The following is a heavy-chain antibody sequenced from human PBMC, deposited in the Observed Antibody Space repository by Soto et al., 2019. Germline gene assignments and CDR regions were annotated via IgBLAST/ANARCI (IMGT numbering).Heavy chain of an antibody. D-gene: IGHD5-18*01. J-gene: IGHJ4*02. CDR2: ISYDGSNK. V-gene: IGHV3-30-3*01. Sequence: GGSLRLSCAASGFTFSSYAMHWVRQAPGKGLEWVAVISYDGSNKYYADSVKGRSTISRDNSKNTLYLQMNSLRAEDTAVYYCARDRDSYGPSYSDYWGQGXLVTVYS. CDR1: GFTFSSYA. CDR3: ARDRDSYGPSYSDY.